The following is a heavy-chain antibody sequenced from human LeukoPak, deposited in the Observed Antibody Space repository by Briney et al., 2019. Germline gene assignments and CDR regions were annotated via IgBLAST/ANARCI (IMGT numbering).Heavy chain of an antibody. CDR3: ARFRRDGYNPGSYFYH. Sequence: ASVKVSCKASGYTFTDYYMHWVRQAPGQGLEWMGWINLNSGDTSYLQKIQGRVTMTRDTSISTASMDLSRLRSDDTAVYYCARFRRDGYNPGSYFYHRGQGNLITVSS. D-gene: IGHD5-24*01. V-gene: IGHV1-2*02. CDR2: INLNSGDT. CDR1: GYTFTDYY. J-gene: IGHJ4*02.